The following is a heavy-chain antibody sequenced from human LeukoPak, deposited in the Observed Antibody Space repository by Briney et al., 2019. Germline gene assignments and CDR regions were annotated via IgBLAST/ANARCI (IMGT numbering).Heavy chain of an antibody. CDR1: GGSFSTYY. Sequence: SETLSLTCAVYGGSFSTYYWSWIRQPPGKGLEWIGEVTHTGSTNYKPSLKSRVTISVDTSKNHFSLKLSSVTAADTAVYYCARGRPSIAVATTGIDYWGRGTLVTVSS. CDR2: VTHTGST. D-gene: IGHD6-19*01. V-gene: IGHV4-34*01. CDR3: ARGRPSIAVATTGIDY. J-gene: IGHJ4*02.